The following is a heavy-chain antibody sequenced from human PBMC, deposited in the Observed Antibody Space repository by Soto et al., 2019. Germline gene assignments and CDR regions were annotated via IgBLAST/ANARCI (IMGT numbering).Heavy chain of an antibody. CDR3: ARDGGDGSDY. D-gene: IGHD3-10*01. Sequence: QVQLQESGPGLVKPSETLSVTCTVSGGSVSSGSYYWSWIRQPPGKGQEWIGYIYYSGSTNYNPSLKSRVTISVDTSKNQFSLKLSSVTAADTAVYYCARDGGDGSDYWGQGTLVTVS. CDR2: IYYSGST. J-gene: IGHJ4*02. V-gene: IGHV4-61*01. CDR1: GGSVSSGSYY.